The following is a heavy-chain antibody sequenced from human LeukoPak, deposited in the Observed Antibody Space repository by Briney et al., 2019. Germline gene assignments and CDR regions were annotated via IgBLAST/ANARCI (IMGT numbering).Heavy chain of an antibody. Sequence: GASVKVSCKASGYTFTGYYKHWVGQAPGQGLEGVGWINPNSGGTNYAQKFQGRVTMTRDTSISTAYMELSRLRSDDAAVYYCARGIGVPAAMPFWGQGTLVTVSS. CDR1: GYTFTGYY. J-gene: IGHJ4*02. CDR3: ARGIGVPAAMPF. V-gene: IGHV1-2*02. CDR2: INPNSGGT. D-gene: IGHD2-2*01.